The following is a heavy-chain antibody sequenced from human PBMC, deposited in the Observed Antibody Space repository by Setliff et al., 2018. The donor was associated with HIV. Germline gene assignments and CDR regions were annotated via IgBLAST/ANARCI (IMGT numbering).Heavy chain of an antibody. J-gene: IGHJ4*02. Sequence: ASVKVSCKASGYTFIDYFIHWVRQAPGQGPEWMGWISPYDLSERTSQRFRGRVTMTRDTSTNTAYLDLSGLTSDDTAVYYCARQFSNSFDSWGQGTLVTVSS. V-gene: IGHV1-2*02. CDR2: ISPYDLSE. D-gene: IGHD7-27*01. CDR1: GYTFIDYF. CDR3: ARQFSNSFDS.